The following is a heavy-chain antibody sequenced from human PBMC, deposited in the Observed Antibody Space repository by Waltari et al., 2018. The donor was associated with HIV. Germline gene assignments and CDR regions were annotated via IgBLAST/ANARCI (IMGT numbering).Heavy chain of an antibody. J-gene: IGHJ4*02. CDR3: ARDTTVVGTRYFDY. CDR2: IHSSGGT. D-gene: IGHD6-13*01. V-gene: IGHV3-53*01. CDR1: GFTVRSGY. Sequence: EVQLVESGGGLIQPGGSLRLPCAASGFTVRSGYMSWVRQAPGKGLEWVSVIHSSGGTNYADSVKGRFTISRDNSKNTLYLQMNSLGAEDTAVYYCARDTTVVGTRYFDYWGRGTLVTVSS.